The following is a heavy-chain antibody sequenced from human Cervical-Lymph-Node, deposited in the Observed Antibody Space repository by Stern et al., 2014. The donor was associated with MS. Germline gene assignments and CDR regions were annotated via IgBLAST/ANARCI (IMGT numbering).Heavy chain of an antibody. V-gene: IGHV3-72*01. D-gene: IGHD2-21*02. CDR3: ALGGLLYFDY. CDR1: GFTFSDHY. J-gene: IGHJ4*02. Sequence: EDQLVESGGGLVQPGGSLRLSCAASGFTFSDHYMDWVRQAPGKGLEWVGRTRNKANSYTTEYAASVKGRFTISRDDSKNSMYLQMNTLKTEATAVYYCALGGLLYFDYGGRGTLVPVPS. CDR2: TRNKANSYTT.